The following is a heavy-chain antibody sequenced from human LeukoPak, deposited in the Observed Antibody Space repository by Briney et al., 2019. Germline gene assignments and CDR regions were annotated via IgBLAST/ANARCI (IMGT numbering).Heavy chain of an antibody. D-gene: IGHD2-2*01. CDR2: MNPSSGST. CDR3: ARGRSAMRMDV. V-gene: IGHV1-8*03. Sequence: ASLKVSCKASGYTFSNYDINWVRQATGQGLEWMGWMNPSSGSTAYAQKFQGRVTITRNTSISTAYMELSTLRFEDTAVYYCARGRSAMRMDVWGKGTTVIVSS. J-gene: IGHJ6*04. CDR1: GYTFSNYD.